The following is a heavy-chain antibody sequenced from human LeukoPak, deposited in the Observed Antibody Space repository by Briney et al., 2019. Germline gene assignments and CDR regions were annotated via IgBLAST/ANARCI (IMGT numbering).Heavy chain of an antibody. CDR3: ARERMYSGSGSTYPYYDY. J-gene: IGHJ4*02. CDR1: GFTFSSYW. Sequence: PGGSLRLSCAASGFTFSSYWMSWVRQSPGKGLEWVANIKPDGSEEYYVDSVKGRFTISRDNAKNALYLEMNSLRAGDTAVYYCARERMYSGSGSTYPYYDYWGQGTLVTVSS. D-gene: IGHD3-10*01. V-gene: IGHV3-7*01. CDR2: IKPDGSEE.